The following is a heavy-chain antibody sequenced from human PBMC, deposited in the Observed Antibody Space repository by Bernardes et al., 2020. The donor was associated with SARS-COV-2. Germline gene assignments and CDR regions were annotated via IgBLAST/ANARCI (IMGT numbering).Heavy chain of an antibody. CDR3: ARVSIRHWQGIEY. J-gene: IGHJ4*02. V-gene: IGHV1-2*02. Sequence: ASVKVSCKGSGFPFIGNYIHWLRQAPGQGLECMGWINPNSGDTYFLQKFRGRVTMTRDTSTSTAYMELSGLTSDDTAVYDCARVSIRHWQGIEYWGQRTLVTVSS. D-gene: IGHD5-12*01. CDR1: GFPFIGNY. CDR2: INPNSGDT.